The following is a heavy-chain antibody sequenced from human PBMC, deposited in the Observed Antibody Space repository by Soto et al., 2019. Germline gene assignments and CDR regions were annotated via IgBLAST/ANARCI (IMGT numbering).Heavy chain of an antibody. CDR3: TRGLNLFDP. CDR2: ISYDGSNK. Sequence: PGGSLRLSCAASGFTFSSYGMHWVRQAPGKGLEWVAVISYDGSNKYYADSVKGRFTISRDNAKNSLYLQMNNLRAEDTAVYYCTRGLNLFDPWGQGTLVTVSS. J-gene: IGHJ5*02. V-gene: IGHV3-30*03. CDR1: GFTFSSYG.